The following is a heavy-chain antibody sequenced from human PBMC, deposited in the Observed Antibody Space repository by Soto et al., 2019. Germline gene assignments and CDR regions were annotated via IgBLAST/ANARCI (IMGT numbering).Heavy chain of an antibody. CDR1: GFRFSSYS. CDR2: SSSTGSYI. CDR3: ARGGPQDGMDD. V-gene: IGHV3-21*01. J-gene: IGHJ6*02. D-gene: IGHD5-12*01. Sequence: VQLVETGGGLVKPGGSLRLSCAVSGFRFSSYSMNWVRQAPGKGLEWVSSSSSTGSYIDYADSVKGRFIISRDNAKKSLYLQMNSLRAEDTAVYYCARGGPQDGMDDWGQGTTVSVS.